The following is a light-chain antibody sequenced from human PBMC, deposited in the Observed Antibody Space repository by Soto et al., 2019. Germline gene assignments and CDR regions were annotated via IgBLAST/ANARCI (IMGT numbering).Light chain of an antibody. Sequence: SYELTQPPSVSVSPGQTASITCSVDKLGDKYACWYQQKPGQSPVLVIYQDSKRPSGSPARFSGSNSGNTATLTISGTQAMDEADYYCQAWDSSVVFGGGTQLTVL. J-gene: IGLJ2*01. V-gene: IGLV3-1*01. CDR2: QDS. CDR3: QAWDSSVV. CDR1: KLGDKY.